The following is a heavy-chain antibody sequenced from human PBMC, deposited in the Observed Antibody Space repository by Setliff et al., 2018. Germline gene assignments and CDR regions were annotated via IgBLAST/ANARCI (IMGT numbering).Heavy chain of an antibody. D-gene: IGHD1-26*01. Sequence: LSLTCTVYGGSISNYYWSWIRQPAGKGLEWIGRIYTSGSTNYNPSLKSRVTMSVDTSKNQFSLKLSSVTAADTAVYYCARKGISALSGAFDMWGQGTMVTVSS. V-gene: IGHV4-4*07. CDR2: IYTSGST. J-gene: IGHJ3*02. CDR1: GGSISNYY. CDR3: ARKGISALSGAFDM.